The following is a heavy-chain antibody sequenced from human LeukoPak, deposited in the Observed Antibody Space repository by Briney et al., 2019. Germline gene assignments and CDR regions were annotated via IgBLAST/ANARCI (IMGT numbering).Heavy chain of an antibody. CDR3: ARDGKFARDHSSSWWESDYYYYYMDV. V-gene: IGHV6-1*01. CDR2: TYYRSKWYN. Sequence: SQTLSLTCAISGDSVSSNSAAWNWIRQSPSRGLEWLGRTYYRSKWYNDYAVSVKSRITINPDTSKNQFSLQLNSVTPEDTAVYYCARDGKFARDHSSSWWESDYYYYYMDVWGKGTTVTVSS. D-gene: IGHD6-13*01. CDR1: GDSVSSNSAA. J-gene: IGHJ6*03.